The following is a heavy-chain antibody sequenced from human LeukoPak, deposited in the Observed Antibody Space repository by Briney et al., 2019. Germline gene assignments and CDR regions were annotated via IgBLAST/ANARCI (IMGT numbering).Heavy chain of an antibody. Sequence: ASVKVSCKASGGTFSSYAISWVRHAPGQGLEWMGGIIPIFGTANYAQKFQGRVTITADKSTSTAYMELSSLRSEDTAVYHCARVHIRRITISNWFDPWGQGTLVTVSS. D-gene: IGHD3-3*01. CDR1: GGTFSSYA. J-gene: IGHJ5*02. CDR3: ARVHIRRITISNWFDP. CDR2: IIPIFGTA. V-gene: IGHV1-69*06.